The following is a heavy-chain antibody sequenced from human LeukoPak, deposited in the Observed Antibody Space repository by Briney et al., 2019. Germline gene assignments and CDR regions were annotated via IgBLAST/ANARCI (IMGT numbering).Heavy chain of an antibody. J-gene: IGHJ5*02. CDR3: ARDLPVYYYDSSGYP. Sequence: GGSLRLSCAASGFTFSSYSMNWVRQAPGKGLEWVSSISSSSSYIYYADSVKSRFTISRDNAKNSLYLQMNSLRAEDTAVYYCARDLPVYYYDSSGYPWGQGTLVTVSS. D-gene: IGHD3-22*01. CDR1: GFTFSSYS. CDR2: ISSSSSYI. V-gene: IGHV3-21*01.